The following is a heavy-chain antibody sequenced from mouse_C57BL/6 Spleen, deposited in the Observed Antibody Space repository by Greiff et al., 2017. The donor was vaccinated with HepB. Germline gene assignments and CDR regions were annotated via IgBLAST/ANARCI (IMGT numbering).Heavy chain of an antibody. D-gene: IGHD2-10*01. CDR1: GYTFTSYW. J-gene: IGHJ4*01. CDR2: IDPSDSET. V-gene: IGHV1-52*01. CDR3: ARPSYPHAMDY. Sequence: QVQLQQPGAELVRPGSSVKLSCKASGYTFTSYWMHWVKQRPIQGLEWIGNIDPSDSETHYNQKFKDKATLTVDKSSSTAYMQLSSLTSEDSAVYYCARPSYPHAMDYWGQGTSVTVSS.